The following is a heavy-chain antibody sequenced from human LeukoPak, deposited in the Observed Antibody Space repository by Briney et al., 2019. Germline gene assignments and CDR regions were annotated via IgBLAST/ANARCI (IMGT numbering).Heavy chain of an antibody. V-gene: IGHV4-38-2*02. CDR3: ARGGNSSGGYYYYMDV. CDR1: GYSINSGYY. CDR2: IYRTGSI. J-gene: IGHJ6*03. D-gene: IGHD3-22*01. Sequence: SETLSLTCTVSGYSINSGYYWVWIRQPPGKGLEWIGSIYRTGSINYNPSLKSRVTISLDTSKNQFSLKLSSVTAADTAEYFCARGGNSSGGYYYYMDVWGKGATVTISS.